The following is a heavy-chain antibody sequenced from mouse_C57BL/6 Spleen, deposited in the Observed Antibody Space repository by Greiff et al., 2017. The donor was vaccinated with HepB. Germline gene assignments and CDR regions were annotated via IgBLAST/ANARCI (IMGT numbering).Heavy chain of an antibody. J-gene: IGHJ4*01. Sequence: EVQLQQSGPELVKPGASVKISCKASGYSFTGYYMNWVKQSPEKSLEWIGEINPSTGGTTYNQKFKAKATLTVDKYSSTAYMQLKSLISEDSAVYYCARLYDYDVVYAMDYWGQGTSVTVSS. D-gene: IGHD2-4*01. CDR3: ARLYDYDVVYAMDY. CDR1: GYSFTGYY. CDR2: INPSTGGT. V-gene: IGHV1-42*01.